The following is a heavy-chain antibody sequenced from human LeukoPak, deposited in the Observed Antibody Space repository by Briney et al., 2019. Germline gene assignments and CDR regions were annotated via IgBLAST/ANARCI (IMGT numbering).Heavy chain of an antibody. D-gene: IGHD6-13*01. CDR1: GGPISSYY. Sequence: SETLSLTCTVSGGPISSYYWSWIRQPPGKGLEWIGYSYYSGSTNYNPSLKSRVTISVDTSKNQFSLKLSSVTAADTAVYYCANTGLREQLVLWYFDLWGRGTLVTVSS. J-gene: IGHJ2*01. CDR3: ANTGLREQLVLWYFDL. V-gene: IGHV4-59*08. CDR2: SYYSGST.